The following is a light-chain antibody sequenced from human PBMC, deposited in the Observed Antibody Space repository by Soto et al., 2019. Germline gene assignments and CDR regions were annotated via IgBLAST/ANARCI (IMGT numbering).Light chain of an antibody. CDR1: SSDVGDFNY. J-gene: IGLJ2*01. V-gene: IGLV2-14*03. CDR3: SSYSSSTTHVV. CDR2: DVT. Sequence: QSALTQPASVSGSPGRSVTISCTGTSSDVGDFNYVSWYQHLPGRAPKLIIYDVTNRPSGLSYRFSASKSGRTASLTISGLQAEDEADYYCSSYSSSTTHVVFGRGTKLTVL.